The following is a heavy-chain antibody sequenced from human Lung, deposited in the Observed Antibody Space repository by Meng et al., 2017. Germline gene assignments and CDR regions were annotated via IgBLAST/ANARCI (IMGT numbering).Heavy chain of an antibody. CDR3: ARERHSTIIRGVIDF. CDR1: GGSISGSY. CDR2: INHGGST. J-gene: IGHJ4*02. V-gene: IGHV4-34*01. D-gene: IGHD3-10*01. Sequence: QVQQQQWVEGLLAPPENLSLTCAVYGGSISGSYWSWIRQSPAKGLEWIGKINHGGSTNYNPSLESRVTISVDTPKNQFSLRLTSMTVADTAVYYCARERHSTIIRGVIDFWGQGALVTVSS.